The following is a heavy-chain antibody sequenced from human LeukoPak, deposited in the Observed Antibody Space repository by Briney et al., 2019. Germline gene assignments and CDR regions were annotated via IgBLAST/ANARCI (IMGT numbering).Heavy chain of an antibody. Sequence: GGSLRLSCAASGFTFSSYAMSWVRQAPGKGLEWVSAISGSGGSTYYADSVKGRFTISRDNSKNTLYLQMNSLRAEDTAVHYCAKGLDDYGDYEGQFDYWGQGTLVTVSS. D-gene: IGHD4-17*01. J-gene: IGHJ4*02. CDR1: GFTFSSYA. V-gene: IGHV3-23*01. CDR3: AKGLDDYGDYEGQFDY. CDR2: ISGSGGST.